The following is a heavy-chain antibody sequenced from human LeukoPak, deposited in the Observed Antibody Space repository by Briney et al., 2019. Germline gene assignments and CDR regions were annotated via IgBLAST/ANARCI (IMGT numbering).Heavy chain of an antibody. CDR2: IYPGDSDT. CDR1: GYSFTSYW. Sequence: GESLKISCKGSGYSFTSYWIGWVRQMPGKGLEWMGIIYPGDSDTRHSPSFQGQVTISVDKSISTAYLQWSSLKASDTAMYYCARHFSYGSGSYYNADYWGQGTLVTVSS. V-gene: IGHV5-51*01. J-gene: IGHJ4*02. CDR3: ARHFSYGSGSYYNADY. D-gene: IGHD3-10*01.